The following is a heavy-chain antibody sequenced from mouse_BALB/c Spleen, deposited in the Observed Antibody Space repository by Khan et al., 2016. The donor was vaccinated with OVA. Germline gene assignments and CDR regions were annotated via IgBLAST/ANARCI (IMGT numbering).Heavy chain of an antibody. Sequence: AQLKESGPDLVKPGASVKISCKASGYSFTVYYMTWVKQSHGKSPEWIGRVNPNNGDTNYNQNFKGKAILTVDKSSNTAYMELRSLTSEDSAVFYCARGYEFFPYWGQGTLVTVSA. CDR1: GYSFTVYY. CDR2: VNPNNGDT. CDR3: ARGYEFFPY. D-gene: IGHD2-12*01. J-gene: IGHJ3*01. V-gene: IGHV1-26*01.